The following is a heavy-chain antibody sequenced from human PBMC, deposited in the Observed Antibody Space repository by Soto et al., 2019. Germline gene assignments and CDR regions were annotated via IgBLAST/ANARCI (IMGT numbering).Heavy chain of an antibody. CDR2: IWYDGSNK. V-gene: IGHV3-33*01. D-gene: IGHD1-26*01. CDR3: ARDGSGSGTYQLDH. Sequence: GGSLRLSCAASGFTFTACGMHWVRQAPGKGLEWVAVIWYDGSNKYYADSVKGRFTISRDNSKSTLYLQMNSLRSEDTAVYYCARDGSGSGTYQLDHWGQGTLVTVSS. CDR1: GFTFTACG. J-gene: IGHJ4*02.